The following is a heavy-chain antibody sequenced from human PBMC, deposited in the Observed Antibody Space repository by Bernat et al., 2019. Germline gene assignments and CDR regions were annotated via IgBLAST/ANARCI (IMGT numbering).Heavy chain of an antibody. D-gene: IGHD1-26*01. CDR3: AKDRGGGSYFDY. CDR2: IRYDGSNK. CDR1: GFTFSTNG. J-gene: IGHJ4*02. Sequence: QLQLVESGGGVVQPGGSLRLSCAASGFTFSTNGMHWVRQAPGKGLEWVAFIRYDGSNKYYADSVKGRFTISRDKSKNTLYLQINSLRAEDKAVYYCAKDRGGGSYFDYWGQGTLVTVSS. V-gene: IGHV3-30*02.